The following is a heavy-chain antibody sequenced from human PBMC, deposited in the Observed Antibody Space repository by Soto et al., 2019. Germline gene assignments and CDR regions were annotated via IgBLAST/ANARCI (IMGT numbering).Heavy chain of an antibody. J-gene: IGHJ4*02. CDR3: VGDGGDFDY. CDR2: VLYDGAKR. V-gene: IGHV3-33*01. CDR1: GYSFSDYG. Sequence: QVHLVESGGGVVQPGMSLRLSCAASGYSFSDYGMHWVRQAPGKGLEWVAIVLYDGAKRYYADSVKGRFTISRDNSKNQVYLQMNSLNAEDTAVYYCVGDGGDFDYWGLGTLFTVSS. D-gene: IGHD3-16*01.